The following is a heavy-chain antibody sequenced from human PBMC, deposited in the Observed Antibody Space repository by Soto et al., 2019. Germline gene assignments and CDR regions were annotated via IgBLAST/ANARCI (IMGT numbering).Heavy chain of an antibody. J-gene: IGHJ5*02. V-gene: IGHV3-30*18. CDR3: AKGGDCSSTSCYLNWFDP. CDR2: ISYDGSNK. D-gene: IGHD2-2*01. CDR1: GFTFSSYG. Sequence: QVQLVESGGGVVQPGRSLRLSCAASGFTFSSYGMHWVRQAPGKGLEWVAVISYDGSNKYYADSVKGRFTISRDNSKNTLYLQMNSLRAEDTAVYYCAKGGDCSSTSCYLNWFDPWGQGTLVTVSS.